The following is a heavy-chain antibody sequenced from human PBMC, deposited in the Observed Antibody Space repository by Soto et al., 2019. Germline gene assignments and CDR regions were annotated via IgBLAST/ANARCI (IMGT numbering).Heavy chain of an antibody. J-gene: IGHJ6*04. V-gene: IGHV1-24*01. D-gene: IGHD2-2*01. CDR1: GYTLTELS. CDR2: FDPEDGET. CDR3: ATGINIVVVRRSAMDV. Sequence: ASVKVSCTVSGYTLTELSMHWVRQAPGKGLEWMGGFDPEDGETIYAQKFQGRVTMTEDTSTDTAYMELSSLRSEDTAVYYCATGINIVVVRRSAMDVWGKGTTVTVSS.